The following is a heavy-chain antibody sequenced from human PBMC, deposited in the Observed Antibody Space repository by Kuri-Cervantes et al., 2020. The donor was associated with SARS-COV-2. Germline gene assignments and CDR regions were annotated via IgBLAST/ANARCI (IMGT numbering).Heavy chain of an antibody. CDR2: ISGSGGST. CDR3: ARDSQAGSSSSDYFDY. J-gene: IGHJ4*02. V-gene: IGHV3-23*01. CDR1: GFTFSSYA. D-gene: IGHD6-13*01. Sequence: GGSLRLSCAASGFTFSSYAMSWVRQAPGKGLEWVSAISGSGGSTYYADSVKGRFTISRDNSKNTLYLQMNSLRAEDTAVYYCARDSQAGSSSSDYFDYWGQGTLVTVSS.